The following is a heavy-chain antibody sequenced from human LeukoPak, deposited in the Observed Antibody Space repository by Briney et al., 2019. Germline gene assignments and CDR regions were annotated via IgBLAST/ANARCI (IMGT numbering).Heavy chain of an antibody. Sequence: GGSLRLSCAASGFTFSSYSMNWVRQAPGKGLEWVSSITSISSYIYYADSVKGRFSISRDNAKNSLYLQMNSLRAEDTAVYYCARRGYEQQLDWGQGTLVTVSS. D-gene: IGHD6-13*01. V-gene: IGHV3-21*01. CDR1: GFTFSSYS. J-gene: IGHJ4*02. CDR2: ITSISSYI. CDR3: ARRGYEQQLD.